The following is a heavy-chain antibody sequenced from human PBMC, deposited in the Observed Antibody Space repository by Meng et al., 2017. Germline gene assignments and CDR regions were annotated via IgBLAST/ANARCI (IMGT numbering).Heavy chain of an antibody. CDR3: ARDDYSNYLPFDY. J-gene: IGHJ4*02. CDR2: IIPIFGTA. D-gene: IGHD4-11*01. Sequence: QALLVQSGVEVKKPGCSVRVSCKASGGTFSSYAISWVRQAPGQGLEWMGGIIPIFGTANYAQKFQGRVTITADESTSTAYMELSSLRSEDTAVYYCARDDYSNYLPFDYWGQGTLVTVSS. CDR1: GGTFSSYA. V-gene: IGHV1-69*01.